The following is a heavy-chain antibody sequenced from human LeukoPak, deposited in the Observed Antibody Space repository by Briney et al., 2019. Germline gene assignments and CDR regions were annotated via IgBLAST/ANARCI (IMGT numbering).Heavy chain of an antibody. V-gene: IGHV4-4*02. CDR2: IYHSGST. D-gene: IGHD2-2*01. Sequence: DPSETLSLTCAVSGDSISSSNWWSWVRQPPGQGLEWIGEIYHSGSTNYNPSLKSRVTISEDKSKNQFSLKVSSVTAADTAVYYCARTHCSSTSCFYFDYWGQGALVTVSS. CDR3: ARTHCSSTSCFYFDY. CDR1: GDSISSSNW. J-gene: IGHJ4*02.